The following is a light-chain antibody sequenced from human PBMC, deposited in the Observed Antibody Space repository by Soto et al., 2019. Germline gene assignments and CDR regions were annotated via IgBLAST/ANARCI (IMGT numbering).Light chain of an antibody. CDR3: STYINSITFVI. CDR1: SSDVGAYNY. J-gene: IGLJ2*01. V-gene: IGLV2-14*01. Sequence: QSALTQPASGSGSPGQSITISCTGTSSDVGAYNYISWYQQHPGKAPKLMIYEVSNRPSGVSTRFSGSKSGNTASLTISGLQAEDEGDYYCSTYINSITFVIFGGGTKLTVL. CDR2: EVS.